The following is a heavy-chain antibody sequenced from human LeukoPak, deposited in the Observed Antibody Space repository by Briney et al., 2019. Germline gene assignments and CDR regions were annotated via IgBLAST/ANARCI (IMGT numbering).Heavy chain of an antibody. CDR1: GGSISSGSYY. Sequence: SQTLSLTCTVSGGSISSGSYYWSWIRQPAGKGLEWIGRIYTSGSTNYNPSLKSRVTISVDTSKNQFSLKLSSVTAADTAVYYCARYYYDSSGYLDYFDYWGQGTLVTVSS. CDR2: IYTSGST. J-gene: IGHJ4*02. D-gene: IGHD3-22*01. CDR3: ARYYYDSSGYLDYFDY. V-gene: IGHV4-61*02.